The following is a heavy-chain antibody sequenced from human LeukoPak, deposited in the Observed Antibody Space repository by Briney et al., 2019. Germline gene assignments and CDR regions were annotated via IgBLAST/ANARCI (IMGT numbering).Heavy chain of an antibody. J-gene: IGHJ4*02. D-gene: IGHD3-22*01. V-gene: IGHV3-53*01. CDR1: GFTVSSNY. Sequence: PGGSLRLSCAASGFTVSSNYMSWVRQAPGKGLEWVSVIYSGGSTYYADSVKGRFTISRDNSKNTLYLQMNSLRAEDTAVYYCARDLSHDSSGDSDYWGQGTLVTVSS. CDR3: ARDLSHDSSGDSDY. CDR2: IYSGGST.